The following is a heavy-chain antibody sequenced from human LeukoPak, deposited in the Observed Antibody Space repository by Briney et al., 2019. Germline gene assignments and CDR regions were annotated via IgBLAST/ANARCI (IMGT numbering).Heavy chain of an antibody. Sequence: SETLSLTCTVSGGSISSYYWSWIRQPAGKGLEWIGRIYTSGSTNYNPSLKSRVTMSVDTSKNQFSLKLSSVTAADTAVYYCARDGSSGWSGPFYYYYGMDVWGQGTTVTVSS. CDR1: GGSISSYY. V-gene: IGHV4-4*07. CDR3: ARDGSSGWSGPFYYYYGMDV. CDR2: IYTSGST. D-gene: IGHD6-19*01. J-gene: IGHJ6*02.